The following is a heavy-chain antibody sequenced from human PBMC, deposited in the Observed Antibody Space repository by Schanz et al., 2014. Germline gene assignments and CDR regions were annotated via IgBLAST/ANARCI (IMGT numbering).Heavy chain of an antibody. J-gene: IGHJ4*02. CDR1: GGSFSGCW. D-gene: IGHD1-7*01. Sequence: QVQLQQWGAGLLKPSETLSLTCAFSGGSFSGCWWTWVRQSPGKGLEWIGEVNHGGYTNYNPSLKSRVTVSVDMSKKQFSLRPSSVTAADTAAYYCATWSGTRLFHNWGQETLVTVSS. CDR2: VNHGGYT. CDR3: ATWSGTRLFHN. V-gene: IGHV4-34*01.